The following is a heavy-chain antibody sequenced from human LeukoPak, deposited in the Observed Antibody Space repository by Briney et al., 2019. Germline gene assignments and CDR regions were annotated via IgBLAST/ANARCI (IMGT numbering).Heavy chain of an antibody. CDR1: GGSISSGDYY. CDR2: ISYSGST. D-gene: IGHD1-20*01. CDR3: ARALSNWNDFDY. J-gene: IGHJ4*02. Sequence: SQTLSLTCTVSGGSISSGDYYWSWLRQPPGTGLEWIGYISYSGSTYYNPSLKSRVTISVDTSKNQFSLKLSSVTAADTAVYYCARALSNWNDFDYWGQGTLVTVSS. V-gene: IGHV4-30-4*08.